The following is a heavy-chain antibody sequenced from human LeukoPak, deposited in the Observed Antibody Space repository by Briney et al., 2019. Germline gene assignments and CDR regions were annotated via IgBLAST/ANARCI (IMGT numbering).Heavy chain of an antibody. J-gene: IGHJ3*02. CDR3: ARDDGYHALDI. Sequence: SQTLSLTCAVSGGSISSGSYYWSWIRQPAGKGLEWIGRIYTSGSTNYNPSLTSRVTMSVDTSKNQLSLKLSSVTAADTAVYYCARDDGYHALDIWGQGTMVTVSS. V-gene: IGHV4-61*02. D-gene: IGHD5-18*01. CDR1: GGSISSGSYY. CDR2: IYTSGST.